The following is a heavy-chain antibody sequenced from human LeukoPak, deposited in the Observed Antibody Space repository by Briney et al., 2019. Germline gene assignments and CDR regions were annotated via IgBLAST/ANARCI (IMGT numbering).Heavy chain of an antibody. J-gene: IGHJ4*02. V-gene: IGHV4-34*01. CDR3: ASRLDGYYSRPFDY. CDR1: GVSFSGYC. D-gene: IGHD5-24*01. CDR2: INHSGST. Sequence: SETLSLTCAVYGVSFSGYCWSWIRQPPGKELKWIGEINHSGSTNYNPSLKSRVTISVDTSKTQFSLKLSSVTAADTAVYYRASRLDGYYSRPFDYWGQGTLVTVSS.